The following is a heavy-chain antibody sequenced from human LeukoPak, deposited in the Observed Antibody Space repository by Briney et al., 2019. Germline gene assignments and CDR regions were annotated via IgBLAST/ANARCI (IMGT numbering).Heavy chain of an antibody. CDR3: VRSYASSGLDH. D-gene: IGHD3-16*01. V-gene: IGHV4-38-2*02. J-gene: IGHJ4*02. Sequence: SETLSLTCTVSGYSISSIYYWGWIRQPPGEGLEWIGSISHSGPSAYNPSLKSRVTMSLDTSRSQFSLKLSSVTAADTAVYYCVRSYASSGLDHWGQGTLVTVSS. CDR1: GYSISSIYY. CDR2: ISHSGPS.